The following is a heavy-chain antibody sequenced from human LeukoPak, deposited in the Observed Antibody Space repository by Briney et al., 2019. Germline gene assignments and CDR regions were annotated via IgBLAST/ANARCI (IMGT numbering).Heavy chain of an antibody. Sequence: GGSLRLSCAASGFTFSSYAISWVRQAPGQGLEWMGRIIPILGIANYAQKFQGRVTITADKSTSTAYMELSSLRSEDTAVYYCAREESSSSLGYWGQGTLVTVSS. CDR3: AREESSSSLGY. J-gene: IGHJ4*02. CDR1: GFTFSSYA. V-gene: IGHV1-69*04. CDR2: IIPILGIA. D-gene: IGHD6-6*01.